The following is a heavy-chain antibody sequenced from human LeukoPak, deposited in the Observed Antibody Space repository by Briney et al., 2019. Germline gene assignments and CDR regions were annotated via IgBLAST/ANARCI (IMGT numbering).Heavy chain of an antibody. CDR1: GVTFSSYA. CDR2: ISGSGGCT. CDR3: AKDNAPLGKYYDHLGGFFDY. D-gene: IGHD3-22*01. J-gene: IGHJ4*02. Sequence: PVGSLRLSCAASGVTFSSYAMSWVRQAPAKGLEWVSAISGSGGCTYYADSVKGRFTISRDNYKNTLYVQMNSLRAEDTAVYYCAKDNAPLGKYYDHLGGFFDYWGQGTLVTVSS. V-gene: IGHV3-23*01.